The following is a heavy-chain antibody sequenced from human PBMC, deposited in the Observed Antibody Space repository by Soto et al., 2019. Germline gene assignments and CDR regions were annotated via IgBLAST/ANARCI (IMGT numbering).Heavy chain of an antibody. V-gene: IGHV3-15*07. CDR1: GVTFSNVW. J-gene: IGHJ4*02. Sequence: EVQLVESGGGLVKPGGSLRLSCAAAGVTFSNVWMNWVRQAPGKWLEWVGRIKSKTAGGTTDYAAPVKGRFTISREDSKNTLYLQMNSLKTEDTAVYYCTPLALKYSSGWYEFSDWGQGTLVTVSS. CDR3: TPLALKYSSGWYEFSD. D-gene: IGHD6-19*01. CDR2: IKSKTAGGTT.